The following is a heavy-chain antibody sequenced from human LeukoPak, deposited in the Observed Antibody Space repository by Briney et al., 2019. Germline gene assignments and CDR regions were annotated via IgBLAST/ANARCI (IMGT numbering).Heavy chain of an antibody. CDR3: AGQGQHNYGYPFVDY. V-gene: IGHV4-39*01. Sequence: SETLSLTCTVSGGSIGSSNYYWGWIRQPPGKGLEWIGSIYYTGSTYYNPSLKSRVTISVDTSKNQFSLKLSSVTAADTAVYFRAGQGQHNYGYPFVDYWGQGTLVTVSS. D-gene: IGHD5-18*01. J-gene: IGHJ4*02. CDR1: GGSIGSSNYY. CDR2: IYYTGST.